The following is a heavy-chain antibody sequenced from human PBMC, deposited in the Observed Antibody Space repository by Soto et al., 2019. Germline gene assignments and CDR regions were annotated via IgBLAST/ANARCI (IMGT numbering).Heavy chain of an antibody. CDR2: ISAYKDNT. CDR1: GYTFSTYG. D-gene: IGHD3-22*01. CDR3: AREVNYYDSSGLDY. Sequence: ASVKVSCKASGYTFSTYGISWVRQAPGQGLEWMGWISAYKDNTNFAQKFQGRVTMTTDTSTTTAYMELRSLRYDDTAVYYCAREVNYYDSSGLDYWSQGTLVTVSS. V-gene: IGHV1-18*04. J-gene: IGHJ4*02.